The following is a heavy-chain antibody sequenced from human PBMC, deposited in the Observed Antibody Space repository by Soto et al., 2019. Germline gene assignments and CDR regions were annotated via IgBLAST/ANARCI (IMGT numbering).Heavy chain of an antibody. CDR2: ISGSGGST. D-gene: IGHD2-15*01. J-gene: IGHJ6*02. V-gene: IGHV3-23*01. CDR1: GFTLAIHA. CDR3: GKGSAATNYFYYATDV. Sequence: EVQLLESGGGLLQPGGSLRLSWPPSGFTLAIHAISWVRQAPGKGLEGASFISGSGGSTYYADSVKGRFTISRDNSKKTLYLQMNSLRGEDTAVYYCGKGSAATNYFYYATDVWGQGTTVTVSS.